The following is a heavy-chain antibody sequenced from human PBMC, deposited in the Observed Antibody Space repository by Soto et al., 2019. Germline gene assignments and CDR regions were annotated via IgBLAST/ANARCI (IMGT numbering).Heavy chain of an antibody. CDR2: IYPSGST. CDR1: GGSISSGGYS. Sequence: QLQLQESGSGLVKPSQTLSLTCAVSGGSISSGGYSWSWIRQQPGKGLEWIGYIYPSGSTYYNPSLKSRVTLSVDRSKKQFSLKLSSVTAADTAVEYCARGQVVAAQHWGQGTLVTVSS. V-gene: IGHV4-30-2*01. D-gene: IGHD2-15*01. J-gene: IGHJ4*02. CDR3: ARGQVVAAQH.